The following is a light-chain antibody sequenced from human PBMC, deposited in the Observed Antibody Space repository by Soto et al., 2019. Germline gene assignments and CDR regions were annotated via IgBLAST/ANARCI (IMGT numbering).Light chain of an antibody. CDR3: QQYNSYPWT. CDR2: HAY. J-gene: IGKJ1*01. CDR1: QSISNW. Sequence: DIQMTHSPSARSASVVERVTITFLASQSISNWLAWYQQKPGTAPKVLIYHAYSLESGVPSRFSGSESGTEFTLTINSLQPDDFATYYCQQYNSYPWTFGQGTKVDI. V-gene: IGKV1-5*01.